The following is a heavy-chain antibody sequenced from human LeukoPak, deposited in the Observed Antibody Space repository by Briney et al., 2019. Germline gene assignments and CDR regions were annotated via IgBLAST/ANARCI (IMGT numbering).Heavy chain of an antibody. CDR2: INHSGST. J-gene: IGHJ6*03. Sequence: KASETLSLTCTVSGGSISSYYWSWIRQPPGKGLEWIGEINHSGSTNYNPALKKRVTISVDTSKNQFSLKLSSVTAADTAVYYCARKSRYSSGWYFARGYYYYYMDVWGKGTTVTVSS. D-gene: IGHD6-19*01. V-gene: IGHV4-34*01. CDR1: GGSISSYY. CDR3: ARKSRYSSGWYFARGYYYYYMDV.